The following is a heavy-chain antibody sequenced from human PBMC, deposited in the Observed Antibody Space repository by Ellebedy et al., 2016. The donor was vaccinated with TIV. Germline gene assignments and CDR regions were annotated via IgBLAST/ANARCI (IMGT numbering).Heavy chain of an antibody. Sequence: ASVKVSCXASGYTFTRYSISWVRQAPGQGLEWMGWINAYNGNTNYAQKFQGRVTMTTDTSTSTAYMELRSLRSDDTAVYYCARGPRDGYRVLGGYWGQGTLVTVSS. V-gene: IGHV1-18*01. J-gene: IGHJ4*02. D-gene: IGHD5-24*01. CDR2: INAYNGNT. CDR3: ARGPRDGYRVLGGY. CDR1: GYTFTRYS.